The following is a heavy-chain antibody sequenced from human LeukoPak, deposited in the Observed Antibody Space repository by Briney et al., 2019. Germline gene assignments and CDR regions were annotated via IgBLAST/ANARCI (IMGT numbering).Heavy chain of an antibody. V-gene: IGHV3-30*03. D-gene: IGHD5-12*01. CDR3: VSPTADYPFLYYFDS. CDR1: GFTFSSYG. CDR2: ISYDGSNK. J-gene: IGHJ4*02. Sequence: SGGSLRLSCAASGFTFSSYGMHWVRQAPGKGLEWVAVISYDGSNKYYADSVKGRFTISRDNSKNTLFLQMNNLRSEDTALYYCVSPTADYPFLYYFDSWGQGTLVTVSS.